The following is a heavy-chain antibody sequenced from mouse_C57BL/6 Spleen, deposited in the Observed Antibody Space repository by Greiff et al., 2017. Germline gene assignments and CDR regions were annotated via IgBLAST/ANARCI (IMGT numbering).Heavy chain of an antibody. V-gene: IGHV1-42*01. J-gene: IGHJ2*01. CDR1: GYSFTGYY. Sequence: EVQLQQSGPELVKPGASVKISCKASGYSFTGYYMNWVKQSPEKSLEWIGEINPSTGGTTYNQKFKAKATLTVDKSSSTAYMQLKSLTSEDSAVYYCARRDERYFDYWGQGTTLTVSS. CDR2: INPSTGGT. CDR3: ARRDERYFDY. D-gene: IGHD3-3*01.